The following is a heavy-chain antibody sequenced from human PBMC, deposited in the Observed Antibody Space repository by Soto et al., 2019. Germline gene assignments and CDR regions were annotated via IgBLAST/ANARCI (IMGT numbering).Heavy chain of an antibody. Sequence: SVKVSCKASGGTFSSYAISWVRQAPGQGLEWMGGIIPIFGTANYAQKFQGRVTITADESTSTAYMELSSLRSEDTAVYYCARDYYDSSGYGIHYYYYGMDVWGQGTTVTVTS. J-gene: IGHJ6*02. CDR3: ARDYYDSSGYGIHYYYYGMDV. CDR2: IIPIFGTA. D-gene: IGHD3-22*01. CDR1: GGTFSSYA. V-gene: IGHV1-69*13.